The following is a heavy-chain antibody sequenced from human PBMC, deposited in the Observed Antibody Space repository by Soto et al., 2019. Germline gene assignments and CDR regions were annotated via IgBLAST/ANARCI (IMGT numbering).Heavy chain of an antibody. CDR3: ARWFLYWFDP. CDR1: GGSNSSYY. Sequence: SETLSLTCTVSGGSNSSYYWGWIRQPPGKGLEWIGYIYYSGSTNYNPSLKSRVTISVDTSKNQFSLKLSSVTAADTAVYYCARWFLYWFDPWGQGTLVTVSS. J-gene: IGHJ5*02. D-gene: IGHD3-10*01. V-gene: IGHV4-59*01. CDR2: IYYSGST.